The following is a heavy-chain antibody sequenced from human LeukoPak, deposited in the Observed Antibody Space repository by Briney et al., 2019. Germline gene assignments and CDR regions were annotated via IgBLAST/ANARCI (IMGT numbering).Heavy chain of an antibody. CDR3: AREPFWSGYYSNLHFDY. V-gene: IGHV3-21*01. CDR1: GFNFGDYV. CDR2: ISSSSGKYI. J-gene: IGHJ4*02. D-gene: IGHD3-3*01. Sequence: GGSLRLSCATSGFNFGDYVMSWVRQAPGKGLEWVSSISSSSGKYIYYADSVKGRFTISRDNAKNSLYLQMNSLRAEDTAVYYCAREPFWSGYYSNLHFDYWGQGTLVTVSS.